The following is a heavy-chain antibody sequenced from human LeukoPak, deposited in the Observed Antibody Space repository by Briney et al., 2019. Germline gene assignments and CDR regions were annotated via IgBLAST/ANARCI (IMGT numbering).Heavy chain of an antibody. Sequence: SQTLSLTCTVSGGSISSGSYYWSWIRQPAGMGLEWIGRIYTSGSTNYNPSLKSRVTISVDTSKNQFSLKLSSVTAADTAVYYCARVSYGDSYYFDYWGQGTLVTASS. CDR1: GGSISSGSYY. V-gene: IGHV4-61*02. CDR3: ARVSYGDSYYFDY. CDR2: IYTSGST. J-gene: IGHJ4*02. D-gene: IGHD4-17*01.